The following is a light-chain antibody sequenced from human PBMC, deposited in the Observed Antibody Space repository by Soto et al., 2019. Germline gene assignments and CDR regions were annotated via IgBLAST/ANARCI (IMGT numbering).Light chain of an antibody. Sequence: EIVLTQSPGTLSLSPGEKATLSCRASQSVSNNYLAWYQQKPGQAPRLLIYGASSRATGIPDRFSGSGSGIDVTLTSSRLEPEDFALYSCQQYLTSPPLTFGQGTKVES. J-gene: IGKJ1*01. CDR3: QQYLTSPPLT. V-gene: IGKV3-20*01. CDR1: QSVSNNY. CDR2: GAS.